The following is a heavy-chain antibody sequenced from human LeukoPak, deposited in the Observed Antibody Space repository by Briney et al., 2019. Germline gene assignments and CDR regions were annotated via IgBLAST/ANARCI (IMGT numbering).Heavy chain of an antibody. CDR3: ARGKPYSSGWFRPRYDAFDI. CDR1: GFTMSSYW. J-gene: IGHJ3*02. D-gene: IGHD6-19*01. Sequence: GGSLRLSCAASGFTMSSYWMSWVRQAPGKGLEWVANIEQDGSEKYYVDSVKGRFTISRDNAKNSLYLQMNSLRAEDTAVYYCARGKPYSSGWFRPRYDAFDIWGQGTMVTVSS. V-gene: IGHV3-7*01. CDR2: IEQDGSEK.